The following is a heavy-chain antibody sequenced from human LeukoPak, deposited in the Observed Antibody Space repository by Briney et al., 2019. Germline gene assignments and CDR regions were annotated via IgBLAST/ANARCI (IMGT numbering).Heavy chain of an antibody. D-gene: IGHD4-17*01. V-gene: IGHV4-59*11. CDR1: DDSFSSHY. Sequence: SETLSLTCAVSDDSFSSHYWTWIRQPPGKGLEWIGYISYIGSTNYNPSLKSRVTISIDTSRNQFSLRLSSVTAADTAVYYCGRDLVTVTKGFDIWGQGTMVSVSS. CDR3: GRDLVTVTKGFDI. CDR2: ISYIGST. J-gene: IGHJ3*02.